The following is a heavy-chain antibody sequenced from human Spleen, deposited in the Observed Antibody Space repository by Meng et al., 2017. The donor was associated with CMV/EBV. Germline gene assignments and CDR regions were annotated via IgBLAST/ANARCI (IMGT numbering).Heavy chain of an antibody. D-gene: IGHD3-16*01. Sequence: GGSLRLSCAASGFTVSSNYMSWVRQAPGKGLEWVSVIYSGGSTYYADSVKGRFTISRDNSKNTLYLQMNSLRAEDTAVYYCAREVTSTTYNWFDPWGQGTLVTVSS. CDR2: IYSGGST. CDR1: GFTVSSNY. V-gene: IGHV3-53*01. J-gene: IGHJ5*02. CDR3: AREVTSTTYNWFDP.